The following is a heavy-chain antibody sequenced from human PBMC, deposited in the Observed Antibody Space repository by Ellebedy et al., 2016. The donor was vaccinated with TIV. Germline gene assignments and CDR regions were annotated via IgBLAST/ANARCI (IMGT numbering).Heavy chain of an antibody. D-gene: IGHD2-8*01. Sequence: AASVKVSCKASGFTFNSHGLAWVRQAPGLGLEWMGWINAYGGITNYAEKFQGRVTMTTDTLTSTAYMDLRDLTSYDTAIYYCARGDRLQTWSKHFDYWGQGTVVTVTS. V-gene: IGHV1-18*04. CDR2: INAYGGIT. CDR3: ARGDRLQTWSKHFDY. CDR1: GFTFNSHG. J-gene: IGHJ4*02.